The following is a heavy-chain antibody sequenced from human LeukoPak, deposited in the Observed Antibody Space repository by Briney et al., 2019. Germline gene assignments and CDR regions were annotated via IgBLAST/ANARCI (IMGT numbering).Heavy chain of an antibody. J-gene: IGHJ4*02. CDR2: IIPIFGTA. Sequence: GASVKVSCKASGGTFISYAISWVRQAPGQGLEWMGGIIPIFGTANYAQKFQGRVTITADESTSTAYMELSSLRSEDTAVYYCARVHCSSTSCRRDMYYFDYWGQGTLVTVSS. D-gene: IGHD2-2*01. V-gene: IGHV1-69*01. CDR3: ARVHCSSTSCRRDMYYFDY. CDR1: GGTFISYA.